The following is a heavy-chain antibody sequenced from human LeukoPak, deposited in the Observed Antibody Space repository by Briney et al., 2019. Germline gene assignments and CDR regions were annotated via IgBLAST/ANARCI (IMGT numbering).Heavy chain of an antibody. CDR2: ISNRGDYI. D-gene: IGHD4-23*01. CDR1: GFTFTSYS. J-gene: IGHJ4*02. Sequence: GGSLRLSCSASGFTFTSYSMNWVRQAPGKGLEWVSSISNRGDYIYYADSVKGRFTISRDNSKNTLYLQMGSLRAEDMAVYYCARDMGTTVVTTYYFDYWGQGTLVTISS. V-gene: IGHV3-21*01. CDR3: ARDMGTTVVTTYYFDY.